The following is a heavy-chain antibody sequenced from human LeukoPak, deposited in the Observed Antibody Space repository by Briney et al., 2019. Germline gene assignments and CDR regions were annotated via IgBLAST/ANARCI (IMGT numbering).Heavy chain of an antibody. CDR1: GGTFSSYA. V-gene: IGHV1-69*05. Sequence: SVKVSCKASGGTFSSYAISWVRQAPGQGLEWMGRIIPIFGTANYAQKFQGRVTITTDESTSTAYMEVSSLRSEDTAVYYCASSPMGYCSGGSCYQVDYWGQGTLVTVSS. CDR3: ASSPMGYCSGGSCYQVDY. J-gene: IGHJ4*02. CDR2: IIPIFGTA. D-gene: IGHD2-15*01.